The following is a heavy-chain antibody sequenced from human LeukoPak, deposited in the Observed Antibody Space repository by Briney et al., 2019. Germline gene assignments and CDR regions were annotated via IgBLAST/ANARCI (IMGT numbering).Heavy chain of an antibody. D-gene: IGHD4-17*01. Sequence: GASVKVSCKASGYTFTSYGFSWVRQAPGQGLEWMGWISPYNGNTNYAQKLQGRVTMTTDTSTSTAYMELRSLRSDDTAVYYCARRFAHDYGDYVVDYWGQGTLVTVSS. CDR2: ISPYNGNT. V-gene: IGHV1-18*01. CDR1: GYTFTSYG. CDR3: ARRFAHDYGDYVVDY. J-gene: IGHJ4*02.